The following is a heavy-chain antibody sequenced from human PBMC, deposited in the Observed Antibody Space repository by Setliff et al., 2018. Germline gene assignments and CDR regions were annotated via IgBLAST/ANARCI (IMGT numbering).Heavy chain of an antibody. CDR1: GYTFTGYY. D-gene: IGHD3-3*01. J-gene: IGHJ3*02. CDR2: INPNSGGT. Sequence: ASVKVSCKASGYTFTGYYMHWVRQAPGQGLEWMGWINPNSGGTNYAQKFQGRVTITADKSTSTAYMELSRLRSEDTAVYYCAISTIFGVVSPTPDAFDIWGQGTMVT. V-gene: IGHV1-2*02. CDR3: AISTIFGVVSPTPDAFDI.